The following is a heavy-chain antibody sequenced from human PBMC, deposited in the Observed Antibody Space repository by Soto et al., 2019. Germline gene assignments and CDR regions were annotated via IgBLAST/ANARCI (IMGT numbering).Heavy chain of an antibody. D-gene: IGHD2-15*01. V-gene: IGHV4-4*02. CDR3: VRDSRTGCSSINCYMH. CDR2: IWHTGRP. CDR1: GDSLTNNHW. J-gene: IGHJ4*02. Sequence: QLQLRESGPGLVQPSGTLSLTCDVSGDSLTNNHWWSWVRQAPGKGLEWIGEIWHTGRPNYNPSLKSRVAISIDKSKNQFSLKFSSVTAADTAVYYCVRDSRTGCSSINCYMHWGQGTLVTVSS.